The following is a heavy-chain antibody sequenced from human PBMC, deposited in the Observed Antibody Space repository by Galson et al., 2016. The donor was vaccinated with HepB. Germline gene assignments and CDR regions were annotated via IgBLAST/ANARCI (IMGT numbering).Heavy chain of an antibody. V-gene: IGHV4-59*08. J-gene: IGHJ1*01. Sequence: SETLSLTCSVSGGSISGVYWSWTRQPPGKGLEWIAYMSDSGNNNYNPSLKSRVTITVDTSIYQFSLRLISVPAADTAVYYCARSGGSAGMHWGQGTLVTVSS. D-gene: IGHD3-10*01. CDR3: ARSGGSAGMH. CDR1: GGSISGVY. CDR2: MSDSGNN.